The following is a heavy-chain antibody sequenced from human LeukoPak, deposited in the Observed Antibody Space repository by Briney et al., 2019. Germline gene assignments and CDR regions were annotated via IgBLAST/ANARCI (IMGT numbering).Heavy chain of an antibody. Sequence: PGGSLRLSCAASGFTFSSYAMHWVRQAPGKGLEYVSAISSNGGSTYYANSVKGRFTISRDNSKNTLYLQMGSLRAEDMAVYYCARVSGYSSSWYSGYYYYYMDVWGKGTTVTISS. J-gene: IGHJ6*03. V-gene: IGHV3-64*01. CDR2: ISSNGGST. CDR1: GFTFSSYA. D-gene: IGHD6-13*01. CDR3: ARVSGYSSSWYSGYYYYYMDV.